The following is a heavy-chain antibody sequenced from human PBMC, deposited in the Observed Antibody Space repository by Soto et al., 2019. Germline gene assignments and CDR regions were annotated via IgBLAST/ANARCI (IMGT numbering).Heavy chain of an antibody. CDR1: GYIFVNYG. CDR3: VIVDNYGTPTPQDV. CDR2: ISPYTGNT. Sequence: QVQLVQSGDEVKKPGASVKVSCKASGYIFVNYGIAWVRQAPRQGLEWMGWISPYTGNTHSASKVQGRLTMTTDTATSTACMDLGSMTSDDTAVNYCVIVDNYGTPTPQDVWGQGTTVTVSS. V-gene: IGHV1-18*01. J-gene: IGHJ6*02. D-gene: IGHD3-16*01.